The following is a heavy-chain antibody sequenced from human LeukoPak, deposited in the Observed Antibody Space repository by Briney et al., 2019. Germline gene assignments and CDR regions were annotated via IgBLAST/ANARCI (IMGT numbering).Heavy chain of an antibody. Sequence: SETLSLTCTVSGASISSSYWSWIRQPPGKGLEWIGYVYYSGSTSYNPSLRSRVTMSVDTSKNQFSLNLSSVSAADTAVYYCARLRGYSCGLDYWDHGTLVTVSS. D-gene: IGHD5-18*01. J-gene: IGHJ4*01. CDR2: VYYSGST. V-gene: IGHV4-59*01. CDR1: GASISSSY. CDR3: ARLRGYSCGLDY.